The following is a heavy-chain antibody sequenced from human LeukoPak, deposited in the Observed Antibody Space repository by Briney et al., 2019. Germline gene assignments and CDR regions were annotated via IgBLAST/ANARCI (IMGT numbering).Heavy chain of an antibody. CDR3: ARNIYCSGGSCWGDYGMDV. Sequence: GSSVKVSCKASGGTFSSYAISWVRQAPGQGLEWMGGIIPILGTANYAQKFQGRVTITADESTSTAYMELSSLRSEDTAVYYCARNIYCSGGSCWGDYGMDVWGQGTTVTVSS. CDR2: IIPILGTA. D-gene: IGHD2-15*01. CDR1: GGTFSSYA. J-gene: IGHJ6*02. V-gene: IGHV1-69*01.